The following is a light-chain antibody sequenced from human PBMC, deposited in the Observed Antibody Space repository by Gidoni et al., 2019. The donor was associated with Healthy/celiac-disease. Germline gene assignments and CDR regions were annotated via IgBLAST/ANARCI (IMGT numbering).Light chain of an antibody. Sequence: DIQMTQSPSSLSASVGDRVTITCRASQSISSYLNWYQQKPGKAPKLLIYAASSLQSGVPSRFSGSGSGTDFTLTISSLQVEDFATYFCQQSYRTLTWTFGQGTKVEIK. CDR3: QQSYRTLTWT. CDR2: AAS. CDR1: QSISSY. J-gene: IGKJ1*01. V-gene: IGKV1-39*01.